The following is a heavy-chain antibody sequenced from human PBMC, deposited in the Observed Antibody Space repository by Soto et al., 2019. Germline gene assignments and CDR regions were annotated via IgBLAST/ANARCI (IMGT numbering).Heavy chain of an antibody. J-gene: IGHJ4*02. D-gene: IGHD2-2*01. CDR2: GGST. V-gene: IGHV3-23*01. Sequence: GGSTFYADSVKGRFTISRDNSKNTLYLQMNSLRAEDTAEYCCGRDPRYCSPTSCYDSWGQGTLVTVSS. CDR3: GRDPRYCSPTSCYDS.